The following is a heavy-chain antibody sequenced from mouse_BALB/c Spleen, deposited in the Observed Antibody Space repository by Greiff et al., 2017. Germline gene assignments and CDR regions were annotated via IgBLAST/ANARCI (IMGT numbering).Heavy chain of an antibody. CDR1: CFPLTCYC. CDR2: IWSGGST. Sequence: VPLQESGTGLVPPSQSLSITCPVPCFPLTCYCVPWVRPSPGKGLEWLGVIWSGGSTDYNAAFISRLSISKDNSKSQVFFKMNSLKANDTAIYYCASYYYGYAMDYWGQGTSVTVSS. V-gene: IGHV2-2*02. CDR3: ASYYYGYAMDY. J-gene: IGHJ4*01. D-gene: IGHD1-1*01.